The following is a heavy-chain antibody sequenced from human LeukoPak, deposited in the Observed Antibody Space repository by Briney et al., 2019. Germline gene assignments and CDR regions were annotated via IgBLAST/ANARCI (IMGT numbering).Heavy chain of an antibody. CDR1: GGSISSYY. V-gene: IGHV4-4*07. J-gene: IGHJ3*02. D-gene: IGHD4-23*01. CDR3: ARVSVVTEAFDI. CDR2: IYTSGST. Sequence: SETLSLTCTVSGGSISSYYLSWIRQPDGKGLEWIGRIYTSGSTNYNPSLKSRVTMSVDTSKNQFSLKRSCLTAADTPLYYCARVSVVTEAFDIWGQGTMVTVSS.